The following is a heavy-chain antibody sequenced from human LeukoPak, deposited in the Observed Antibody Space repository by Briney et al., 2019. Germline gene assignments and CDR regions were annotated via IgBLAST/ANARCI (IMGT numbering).Heavy chain of an antibody. J-gene: IGHJ3*02. CDR3: ARVRNYPDAFDI. D-gene: IGHD5-24*01. CDR2: IYDTGST. Sequence: ASETLSFTCTVSGGSISNYYWAWIRQPPGKGLEWIGYIYDTGSTKYNPSLKSRLTISLHTSRNQFSLNLSSLTAADTAIYYCARVRNYPDAFDIWGQGRMVTVSS. V-gene: IGHV4-59*01. CDR1: GGSISNYY.